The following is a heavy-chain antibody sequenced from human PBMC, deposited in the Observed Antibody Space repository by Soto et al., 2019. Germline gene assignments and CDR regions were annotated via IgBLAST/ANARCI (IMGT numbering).Heavy chain of an antibody. Sequence: ASVKVSCKASGYTFTSYYMHWVRQAPGQGLEWMGIINPSGGSTSYAQKFQGRVTMTRDTSTSTVYMELSSLRSEDTAVYYCARGAYEVTAKNWFDPWGQGTLVTVSS. D-gene: IGHD2-8*01. CDR1: GYTFTSYY. CDR3: ARGAYEVTAKNWFDP. V-gene: IGHV1-46*03. J-gene: IGHJ5*02. CDR2: INPSGGST.